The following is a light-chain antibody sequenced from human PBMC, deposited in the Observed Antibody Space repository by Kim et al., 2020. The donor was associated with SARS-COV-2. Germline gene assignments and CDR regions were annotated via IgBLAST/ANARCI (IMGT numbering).Light chain of an antibody. V-gene: IGKV3-15*01. CDR1: QSVSSN. CDR2: GAS. Sequence: EIVMTQSPATLSVSPGERATLSCRASQSVSSNLAWYQQKPAQAPRLLIYGASTRATGIPARFSGSGSGTEFPLTISSLQSEDFVVYYCQQYNNWPRTFGQGTKVDLK. J-gene: IGKJ1*01. CDR3: QQYNNWPRT.